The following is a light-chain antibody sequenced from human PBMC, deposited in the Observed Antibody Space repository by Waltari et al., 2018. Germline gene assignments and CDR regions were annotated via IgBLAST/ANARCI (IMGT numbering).Light chain of an antibody. CDR2: NNY. V-gene: IGLV1-44*01. CDR3: ATWDDSLNGWV. J-gene: IGLJ3*02. CDR1: NPHIQSNP. Sequence: QSVVTQPPSASGTPGQTVTIPCSGSNPHIQSNPVSWYQQVPGAAPKPLIYNNYQRPSGVSDRFSASRFGTSATLAISGLQSEDEAVYYCATWDDSLNGWVFGGGTKLTVL.